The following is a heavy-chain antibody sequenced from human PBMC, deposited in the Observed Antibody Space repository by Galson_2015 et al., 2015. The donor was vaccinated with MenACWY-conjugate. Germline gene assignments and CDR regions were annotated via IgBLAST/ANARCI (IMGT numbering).Heavy chain of an antibody. Sequence: ETLSLTCTVSGGSISGYYWSWIRQPPGKGPEWIGFIYNSGITTYNPSLESRVTISLDTSKNQFSLKVTSVTAADTAVYYCARDKGTIPSRHRQFDFWGQGTLVTVSP. CDR1: GGSISGYY. CDR3: ARDKGTIPSRHRQFDF. J-gene: IGHJ4*02. V-gene: IGHV4-59*01. D-gene: IGHD6-6*01. CDR2: IYNSGIT.